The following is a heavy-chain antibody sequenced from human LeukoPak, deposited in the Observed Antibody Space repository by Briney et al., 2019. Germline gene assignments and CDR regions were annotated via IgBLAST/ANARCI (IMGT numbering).Heavy chain of an antibody. CDR2: ISGSGGST. V-gene: IGHV3-23*01. J-gene: IGHJ3*02. D-gene: IGHD3-9*01. CDR3: ARDAYDILTGYYEGAFDI. Sequence: PGGSLRLSCAASGFTFSSYAMSWVRQAPGKGLEWVSAISGSGGSTYYADSVKGRFTISRDNSKNTLYLQMNSLRAEDTAVYYCARDAYDILTGYYEGAFDIWGQGTMVTVSS. CDR1: GFTFSSYA.